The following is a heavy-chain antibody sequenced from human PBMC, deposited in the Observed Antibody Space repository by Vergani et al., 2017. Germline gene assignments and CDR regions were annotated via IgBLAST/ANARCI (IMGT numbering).Heavy chain of an antibody. CDR3: ANSVIAGNVGVAYFGMDV. D-gene: IGHD2/OR15-2a*01. CDR2: VISKKDGGRA. Sequence: EVQLVESGGGLLKPGDHVRLSCAVSGLNFNDAWMTWVRQAPGKGLEWLGRVISKKDGGRADYSPHVKGTITISRDESKSTIYLDMNSLRTEDTAVYFCANSVIAGNVGVAYFGMDVWGRGTTVTVSS. J-gene: IGHJ6*02. V-gene: IGHV3-15*01. CDR1: GLNFNDAW.